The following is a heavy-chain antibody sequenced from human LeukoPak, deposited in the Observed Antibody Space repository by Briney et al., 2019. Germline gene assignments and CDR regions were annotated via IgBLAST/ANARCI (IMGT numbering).Heavy chain of an antibody. V-gene: IGHV3-23*01. D-gene: IGHD2-15*01. CDR1: GFTFSSYA. CDR3: AKGRTPRVVVVAATLDGFDY. Sequence: GGSLRLSCAASGFTFSSYAMSWVRQAPGKGLEWVSAISGSGGSTYYADSVKGRFTIYRDNSKNTLYLQMNSLRAEDTAVYYCAKGRTPRVVVVAATLDGFDYWGQGTLVTVSS. J-gene: IGHJ4*02. CDR2: ISGSGGST.